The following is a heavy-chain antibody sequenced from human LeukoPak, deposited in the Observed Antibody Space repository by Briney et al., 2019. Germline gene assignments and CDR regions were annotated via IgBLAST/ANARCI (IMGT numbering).Heavy chain of an antibody. CDR1: GGTFSSYA. J-gene: IGHJ6*02. CDR2: IIPILGIA. CDR3: ATASSSYEHSYYYGMDV. Sequence: SVKVSCKASGGTFSSYAISWVRQAPGQGLEWMGRIIPILGIANYAQKFQGRVTITADKSTSTAYMELSSLRSEDTAVYYCATASSSYEHSYYYGMDVWGQGTTVTVSS. V-gene: IGHV1-69*04. D-gene: IGHD6-6*01.